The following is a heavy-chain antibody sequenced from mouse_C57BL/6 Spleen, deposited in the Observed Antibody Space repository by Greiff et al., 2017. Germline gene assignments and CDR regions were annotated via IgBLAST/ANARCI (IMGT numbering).Heavy chain of an antibody. V-gene: IGHV1-18*01. CDR2: INPNNGGT. Sequence: EVQLQQSGPELVKPGASVKIPCKASGYTFTDYNMDWVKQSHGKSLEWIGDINPNNGGTNYNQKFKGKATLTVDKASSTAYMELRSLTSEDTAVYYFARSYCNGAMDYWGQGTSVTVSS. J-gene: IGHJ4*01. CDR1: GYTFTDYN. CDR3: ARSYCNGAMDY.